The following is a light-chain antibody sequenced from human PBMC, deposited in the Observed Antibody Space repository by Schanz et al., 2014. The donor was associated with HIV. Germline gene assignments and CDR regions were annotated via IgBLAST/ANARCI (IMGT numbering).Light chain of an antibody. CDR1: QSVLYSSNNKNY. J-gene: IGKJ4*01. CDR2: WAS. V-gene: IGKV4-1*01. CDR3: QVLNSYPFT. Sequence: DIVMTQSPDSLAVSLGERATINCKSSQSVLYSSNNKNYLAWYQQKPGQPPKLLIYWASTRESGVPDRFSGSGSGTDFTLTISSLQAEDFATYYCQVLNSYPFTFGGGTEVQIK.